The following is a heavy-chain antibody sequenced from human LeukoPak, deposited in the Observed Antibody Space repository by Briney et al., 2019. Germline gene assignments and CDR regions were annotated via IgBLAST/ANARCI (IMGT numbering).Heavy chain of an antibody. J-gene: IGHJ4*02. Sequence: GGSLRLSCVASGFTLGTSDMDWVRQAPGEGLDWVSYISRSGSDMYYAESVKGRFTISRDNAKKSVYLQMNNLRVEDTAVYYCARMGGNLSRWGQGTLVTVSS. CDR1: GFTLGTSD. CDR3: ARMGGNLSR. CDR2: ISRSGSDM. V-gene: IGHV3-48*03. D-gene: IGHD1-26*01.